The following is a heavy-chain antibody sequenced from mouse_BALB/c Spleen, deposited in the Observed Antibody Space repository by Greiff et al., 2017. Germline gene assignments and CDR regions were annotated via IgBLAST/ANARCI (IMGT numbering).Heavy chain of an antibody. V-gene: IGHV5-17*02. J-gene: IGHJ4*01. D-gene: IGHD1-1*01. Sequence: EVMLVESGGGLVQPGGSRKLSCAASGFTFSSFGMHWVRQAPEKGLEWVAYISSGSSTIYYADTVKGRFTISRYNPKNTLFLQMTSLRSEDTAMYYCARSPYYYGSSLYAMDYWGQGTSVTVSS. CDR3: ARSPYYYGSSLYAMDY. CDR1: GFTFSSFG. CDR2: ISSGSSTI.